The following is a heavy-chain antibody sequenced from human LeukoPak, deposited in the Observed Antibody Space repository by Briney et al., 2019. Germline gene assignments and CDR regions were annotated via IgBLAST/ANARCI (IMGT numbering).Heavy chain of an antibody. J-gene: IGHJ5*02. D-gene: IGHD2-15*01. Sequence: GASVKVSCKASGYTFTGYYMHWVRQAPGQGLEWMGWINPNSGGTNYAQKFQGRVTMTRDTSISTAYMELSRLRSDDTAVYYCARASVVVAATTSWFDPWGQGTLVTVSS. CDR3: ARASVVVAATTSWFDP. CDR1: GYTFTGYY. V-gene: IGHV1-2*02. CDR2: INPNSGGT.